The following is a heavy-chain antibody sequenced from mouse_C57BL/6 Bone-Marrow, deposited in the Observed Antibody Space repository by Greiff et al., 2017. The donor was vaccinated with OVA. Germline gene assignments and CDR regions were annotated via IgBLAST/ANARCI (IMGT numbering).Heavy chain of an antibody. D-gene: IGHD2-2*01. J-gene: IGHJ2*01. V-gene: IGHV1-81*01. CDR2: IYPRSGNT. Sequence: QVQLQQSGAELARPGASVKLSCKASGYTFTSYGISWVKQRTGQGLEWIGEIYPRSGNTYYNEKFKGKATLTADKSSRTAYMELRSLTSEDSAVYFCARRKDLLWFDGDYWGQGTTLTVSS. CDR3: ARRKDLLWFDGDY. CDR1: GYTFTSYG.